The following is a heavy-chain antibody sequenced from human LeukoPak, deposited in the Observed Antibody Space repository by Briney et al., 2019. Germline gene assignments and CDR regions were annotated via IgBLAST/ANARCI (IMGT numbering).Heavy chain of an antibody. D-gene: IGHD5-18*01. CDR1: GYTFTGYY. Sequence: ASVKVSCKASGYTFTGYYMHWVRQAPGQGLEWMGWINPNSGGTNYAQKFQGRVTMTRDTSISTAYMELRRLRSDDTAVYYCARAVDGYSYGYHDYWGQGTLVTVSS. J-gene: IGHJ4*02. CDR2: INPNSGGT. CDR3: ARAVDGYSYGYHDY. V-gene: IGHV1-2*02.